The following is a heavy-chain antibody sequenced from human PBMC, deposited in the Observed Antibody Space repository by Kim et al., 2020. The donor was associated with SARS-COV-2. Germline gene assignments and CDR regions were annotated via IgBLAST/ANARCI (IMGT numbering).Heavy chain of an antibody. V-gene: IGHV3-23*01. J-gene: IGHJ4*02. D-gene: IGHD1-26*01. Sequence: GTTYSADSVKGRFTISRDNSKNTLYLQMNSLGAEDTAVYYCAKDHGGSLDYWGQGTLVTVSS. CDR2: GTT. CDR3: AKDHGGSLDY.